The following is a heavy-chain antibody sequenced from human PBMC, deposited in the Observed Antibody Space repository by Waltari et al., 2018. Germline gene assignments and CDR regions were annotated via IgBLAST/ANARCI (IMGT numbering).Heavy chain of an antibody. CDR1: GFPFGSYA. D-gene: IGHD6-19*01. CDR2: ISYDGSNK. J-gene: IGHJ4*02. V-gene: IGHV3-30-3*01. Sequence: QVQLVESGGGVVQPGRSLRLSCAASGFPFGSYAMHWVRQAPGKGLEWVAVISYDGSNKYYADSVKGRFTISRDNSKNTLYLQMNSLRAEDTAVYYCASFIAVAGGYWGQGTLVTVSS. CDR3: ASFIAVAGGY.